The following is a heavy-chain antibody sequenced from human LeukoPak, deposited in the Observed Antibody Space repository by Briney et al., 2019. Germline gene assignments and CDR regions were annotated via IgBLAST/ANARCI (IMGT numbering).Heavy chain of an antibody. CDR1: GDYITTTNYY. CDR2: VFYSGTT. Sequence: SETLSLTCNVSGDYITTTNYYWAWIRQPPGKGLEGVASVFYSGTTYYNPSLKSRVVISMDTSKKQISLTLSSVTATDTAIYYCARRSRLYKHETTGYHDSWGQGTLVTVSS. D-gene: IGHD3-9*01. J-gene: IGHJ4*02. CDR3: ARRSRLYKHETTGYHDS. V-gene: IGHV4-39*01.